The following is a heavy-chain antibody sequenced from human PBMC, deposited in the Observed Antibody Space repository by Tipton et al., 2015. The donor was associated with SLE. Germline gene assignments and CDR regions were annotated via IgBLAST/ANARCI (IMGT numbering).Heavy chain of an antibody. D-gene: IGHD3-10*01. CDR1: GGSISSHY. J-gene: IGHJ3*02. CDR3: ASGSSGSSADAFDI. CDR2: IYTSGST. Sequence: TLSLTCTVSGGSISSHYWSWIRQPAGRGLEWIGRIYTSGSTNYTPSLKSRATIAVDTSKNQFSLKLSSVTAADTAVYYCASGSSGSSADAFDIWGQGTMVSVSS. V-gene: IGHV4-4*07.